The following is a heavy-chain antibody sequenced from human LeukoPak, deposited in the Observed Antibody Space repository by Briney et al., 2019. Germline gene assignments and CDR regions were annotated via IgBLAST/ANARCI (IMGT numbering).Heavy chain of an antibody. CDR1: GGTFSSYA. Sequence: SVKVSCKAFGGTFSSYALSWVRQAPGQGLEWMGGIIPIFGTKNYAQTFQGRVTITADESTSTAYMELSSLRSEDTAVYYCARRRSYYDSSGYTFDIWGQGTMVTVSS. CDR3: ARRRSYYDSSGYTFDI. D-gene: IGHD3-22*01. CDR2: IIPIFGTK. V-gene: IGHV1-69*13. J-gene: IGHJ3*02.